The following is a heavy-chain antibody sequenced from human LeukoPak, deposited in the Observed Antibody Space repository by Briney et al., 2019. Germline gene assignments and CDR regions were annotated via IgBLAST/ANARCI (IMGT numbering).Heavy chain of an antibody. V-gene: IGHV1-69*04. CDR3: AREVVADPFDY. Sequence: SVKVSCKASGGTFSSYTISWVRQGPGQGLEWMGRIIPILGIANYAQKFQGRVTITADKSTSTAYMELSSLRSEDTAVYYCAREVVADPFDYWGQGTLVTVSS. CDR1: GGTFSSYT. D-gene: IGHD2-15*01. CDR2: IIPILGIA. J-gene: IGHJ4*02.